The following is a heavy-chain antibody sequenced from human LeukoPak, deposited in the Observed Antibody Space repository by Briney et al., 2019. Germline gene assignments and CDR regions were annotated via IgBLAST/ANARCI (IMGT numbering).Heavy chain of an antibody. Sequence: GSSVKVSCEASGGTFSSYAISWVRQAPGQGLEWMGWISAYNGNTNYAQKLQGRVTVTTDTSTSTAYMELRSLRSDDTAVYYCASSSESWMFDPWGQGTLVTVSS. CDR3: ASSSESWMFDP. CDR2: ISAYNGNT. V-gene: IGHV1-18*01. J-gene: IGHJ5*02. CDR1: GGTFSSYA. D-gene: IGHD5-12*01.